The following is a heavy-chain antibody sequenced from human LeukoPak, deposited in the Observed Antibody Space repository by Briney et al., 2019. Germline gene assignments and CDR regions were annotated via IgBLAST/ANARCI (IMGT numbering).Heavy chain of an antibody. D-gene: IGHD3-22*01. CDR1: GFTFSSYE. V-gene: IGHV3-48*03. CDR2: ISSSGSTI. CDR3: ARVGYDSSGYYYYYMDV. J-gene: IGHJ6*03. Sequence: GGSLRLSCAASGFTFSSYEMNWVRQAPGKGLEWVSYISSSGSTIYYADSVKGRFTISRDNAKNSLYLQMNSLRAEDTAVYYCARVGYDSSGYYYYYMDVWGKGTTVTVSS.